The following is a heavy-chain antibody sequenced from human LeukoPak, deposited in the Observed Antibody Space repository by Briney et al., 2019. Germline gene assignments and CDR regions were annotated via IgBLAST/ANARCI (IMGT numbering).Heavy chain of an antibody. CDR1: GGSLSSGGYY. D-gene: IGHD5-18*01. CDR3: ARSYRYGYYYYGMDI. Sequence: SQTLSLTCTLSGGSLSSGGYYWSCIRQHPGKGLECIGYIYYSGSTYYNPSLKSRVTISVDTSKNQFSLKLSSVTAADTAVYYCARSYRYGYYYYGMDIWGKGTTVTVSA. V-gene: IGHV4-31*03. CDR2: IYYSGST. J-gene: IGHJ6*04.